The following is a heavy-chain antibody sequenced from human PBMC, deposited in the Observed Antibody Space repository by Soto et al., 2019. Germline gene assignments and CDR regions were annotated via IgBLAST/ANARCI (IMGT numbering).Heavy chain of an antibody. CDR3: ARHPRDDYNYGGSGIFDY. J-gene: IGHJ4*02. V-gene: IGHV4-39*01. D-gene: IGHD4-4*01. Sequence: QLQLQESGPGLVKPSETLSLTCSVSGGSISSRTFWWAWIRQPPGKGLEWIGDMYYSGSSYSSPSLKSRVTLSVDTSKNQLSLKMNSVTAADTAVYYCARHPRDDYNYGGSGIFDYWGQGTLVTVSS. CDR2: MYYSGSS. CDR1: GGSISSRTFW.